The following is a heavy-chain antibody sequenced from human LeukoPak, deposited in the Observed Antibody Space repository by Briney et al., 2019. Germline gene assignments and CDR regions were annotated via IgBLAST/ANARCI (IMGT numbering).Heavy chain of an antibody. Sequence: GGSLRLSCAASGFTFSSYAMSWVRPAPGKGLEWVSSIGGSGDNTFYADSVKDRFTISRDNSKNTLFLQMNSLRAEDTAVYYCAKGRGTTVTSAANYWGQGTLVTVSS. CDR3: AKGRGTTVTSAANY. CDR2: IGGSGDNT. D-gene: IGHD4-17*01. V-gene: IGHV3-23*01. J-gene: IGHJ4*02. CDR1: GFTFSSYA.